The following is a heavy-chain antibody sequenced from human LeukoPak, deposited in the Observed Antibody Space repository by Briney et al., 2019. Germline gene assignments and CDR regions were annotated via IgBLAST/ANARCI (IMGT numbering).Heavy chain of an antibody. D-gene: IGHD3-10*01. Sequence: GGSLRLSCAASGFTFSSYSMNWVRQAPGKGLEWVSSISSSSSYIYYADSVKGRFTISRDNAKNSLYLQMNSLRAEDTAVYYCARGLLWFGELRHFDYWGQGTLVTVSS. CDR1: GFTFSSYS. V-gene: IGHV3-21*01. CDR3: ARGLLWFGELRHFDY. J-gene: IGHJ4*02. CDR2: ISSSSSYI.